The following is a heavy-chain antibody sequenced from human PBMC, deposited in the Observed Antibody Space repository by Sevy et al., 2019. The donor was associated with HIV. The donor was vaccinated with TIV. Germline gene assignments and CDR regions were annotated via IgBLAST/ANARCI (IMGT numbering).Heavy chain of an antibody. J-gene: IGHJ4*02. Sequence: GGYLRLSCAASGFTFAKYSMSWVRQAPGKGLEWVSTFSFGCGRINYADSVKGRFTISRDDSKNTLFLQINSLRADDTATYFCVRERCTQPHDYWGQGTLVTVSS. V-gene: IGHV3-23*01. CDR1: GFTFAKYS. D-gene: IGHD2-8*01. CDR2: FSFGCGRI. CDR3: VRERCTQPHDY.